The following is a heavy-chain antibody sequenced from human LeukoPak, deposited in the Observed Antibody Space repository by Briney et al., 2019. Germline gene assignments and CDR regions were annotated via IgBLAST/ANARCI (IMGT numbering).Heavy chain of an antibody. D-gene: IGHD6-13*01. CDR2: INHSGST. J-gene: IGHJ4*02. V-gene: IGHV4-34*01. CDR3: ARGRYSSSANFDY. Sequence: SETLSFTCAVYGGSFSGYYWSWIRQPPGKGLEWIGEINHSGSTNYNPSLKSRVTISVDTSKNQFSLKLSSVTAADTAVYYCARGRYSSSANFDYWGQGTLVTVSS. CDR1: GGSFSGYY.